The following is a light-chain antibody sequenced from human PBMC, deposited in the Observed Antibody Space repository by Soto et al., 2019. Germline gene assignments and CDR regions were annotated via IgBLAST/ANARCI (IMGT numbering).Light chain of an antibody. CDR2: EVS. CDR1: SSDVGGYNY. J-gene: IGLJ1*01. CDR3: SPYAGSNVV. V-gene: IGLV2-8*01. Sequence: QSVLAQPPSASGSPGQSVTISCTGTSSDVGGYNYVSWYQQHPGEAPKLMIYEVSKRPSGVPDRFSGSKSGNTASLTVSGLQAEDEADYYGSPYAGSNVVCGIGPKVTAL.